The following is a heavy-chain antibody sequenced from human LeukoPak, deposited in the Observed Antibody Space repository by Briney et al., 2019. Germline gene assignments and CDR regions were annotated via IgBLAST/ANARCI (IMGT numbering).Heavy chain of an antibody. CDR3: AKDQAASPTYFDY. Sequence: GGSLRLSCAASGFTFSSYAMSWVRQAPGKGLEWVSAISGSGGSTYYADSVKGRFTISRDNFKNTLYLQMNSLRAEDTAVYYCAKDQAASPTYFDYWGQGTLVTVSS. J-gene: IGHJ4*02. V-gene: IGHV3-23*01. CDR2: ISGSGGST. CDR1: GFTFSSYA. D-gene: IGHD6-13*01.